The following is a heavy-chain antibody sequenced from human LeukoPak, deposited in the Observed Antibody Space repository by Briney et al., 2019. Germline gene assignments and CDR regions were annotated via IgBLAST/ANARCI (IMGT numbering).Heavy chain of an antibody. CDR3: AREGGYYYDSRGYYYGRAYWYFDL. CDR2: IKQDGSEK. CDR1: GFTFSSYW. D-gene: IGHD3-22*01. V-gene: IGHV3-7*01. J-gene: IGHJ2*01. Sequence: GGSLRLSCAASGFTFSSYWMSWVRQAPGKGLEWVANIKQDGSEKYYVDSVKGRFTISRDNAKNSLYLQMNSLRAEDTAVYYCAREGGYYYDSRGYYYGRAYWYFDLWGRGTLVTVSS.